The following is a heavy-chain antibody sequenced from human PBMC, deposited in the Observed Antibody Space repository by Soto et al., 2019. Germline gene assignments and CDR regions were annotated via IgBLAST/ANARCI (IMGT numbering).Heavy chain of an antibody. CDR1: GFTVSSNY. CDR3: ARAKTRYYYADAFDI. J-gene: IGHJ3*02. V-gene: IGHV3-66*01. D-gene: IGHD3-10*01. CDR2: IYSGGST. Sequence: EVQLVESGGGLVQPGGSLRLSCAASGFTVSSNYMSWVRQAPGKGLEWVSVIYSGGSTYYADSVKGRFTISRDNSKNTRYLQMNSVRAEDTAVYYCARAKTRYYYADAFDIWGQGTMVTVSS.